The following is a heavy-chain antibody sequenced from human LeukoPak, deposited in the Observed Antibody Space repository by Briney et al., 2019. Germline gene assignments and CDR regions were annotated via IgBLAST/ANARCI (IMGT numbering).Heavy chain of an antibody. CDR3: AREGITYYFDY. V-gene: IGHV3-48*03. D-gene: IGHD1-14*01. J-gene: IGHJ4*02. CDR2: VSSGGSTI. CDR1: GFTFSSYE. Sequence: GGSLRLSCAASGFTFSSYEMNWVRQAPGKGLEWISYVSSGGSTISYVDSVKGRFTISRDNAKNSLYLQMNSLRAEDTAVYYCAREGITYYFDYWGLGALVTVSS.